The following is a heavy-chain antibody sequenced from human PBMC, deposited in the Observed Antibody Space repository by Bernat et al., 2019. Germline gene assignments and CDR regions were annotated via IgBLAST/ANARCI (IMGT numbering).Heavy chain of an antibody. CDR1: GFTFSNAW. V-gene: IGHV3-15*01. J-gene: IGHJ4*02. CDR3: ATTKVVGATMGEAG. CDR2: IKSKTDGGTT. Sequence: EVQLVESGGGLVKPGGSLRLSCAASGFTFSNAWMSWVRQAPGKGLEWVGRIKSKTDGGTTDYAAPVKGRFTISRDDSKNTLFLQMNSLRAEDTAVYYCATTKVVGATMGEAGWGQGTLVTVSS. D-gene: IGHD1-26*01.